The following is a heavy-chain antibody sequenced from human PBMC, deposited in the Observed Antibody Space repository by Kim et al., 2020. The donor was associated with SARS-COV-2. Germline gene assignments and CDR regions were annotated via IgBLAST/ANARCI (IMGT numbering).Heavy chain of an antibody. J-gene: IGHJ4*02. D-gene: IGHD1-1*01. CDR2: IKSNADGGTT. CDR3: TWNEFSGGGFDH. V-gene: IGHV3-15*01. Sequence: GGSLRLSCTASGFYFPNAWMSWVRQAPGKGLEWVGRIKSNADGGTTDYSAPVEGRIFISRDESKTNLYLQMNRLRNEDIAVYYCTWNEFSGGGFDHWGQGTLVSVSS. CDR1: GFYFPNAW.